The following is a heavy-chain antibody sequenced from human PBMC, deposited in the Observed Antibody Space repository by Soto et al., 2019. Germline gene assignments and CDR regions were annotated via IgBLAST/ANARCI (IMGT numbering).Heavy chain of an antibody. D-gene: IGHD3-3*01. Sequence: QVQLVQSGAEVKKPGASVKVSCKASGYTFTSYDINWVRQATGQGLEWMGWMNPNSGNTGYAQKFQGRVTMTRNTSISTAYMELSSLRSEDTAVYYCASPARNYDFWSGYSFDIWGQGTMVTGSS. CDR1: GYTFTSYD. V-gene: IGHV1-8*01. J-gene: IGHJ3*02. CDR2: MNPNSGNT. CDR3: ASPARNYDFWSGYSFDI.